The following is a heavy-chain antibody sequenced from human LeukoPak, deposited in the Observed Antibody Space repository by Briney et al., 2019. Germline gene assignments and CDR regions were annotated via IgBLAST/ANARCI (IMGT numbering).Heavy chain of an antibody. CDR1: GGSFSGYY. CDR3: ARKTTSAFDI. D-gene: IGHD1-1*01. V-gene: IGHV4-34*01. J-gene: IGHJ3*02. CDR2: INHSGRN. Sequence: PSETLSLTCAVYGGSFSGYYWSWIRQPPGKGLEWIGEINHSGRNNYNPSLKSRVTISVDTSKNQFSLKLSSVTAADTAVYYCARKTTSAFDIWGQGTMVTVSS.